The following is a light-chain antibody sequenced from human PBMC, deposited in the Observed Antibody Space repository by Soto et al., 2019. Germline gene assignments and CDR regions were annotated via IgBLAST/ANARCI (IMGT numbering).Light chain of an antibody. CDR3: QQSYSSPPT. CDR2: AAS. V-gene: IGKV1-39*01. CDR1: QSISSY. J-gene: IGKJ1*01. Sequence: DIQMTQSPSSLSASVGDRVTITCRASQSISSYLNWYQQKPGKAPKLLIYAASSLQSGVPSRFSGSVSETDFTLTISSLQPEDFATYYCQQSYSSPPTFGQGTKVDIK.